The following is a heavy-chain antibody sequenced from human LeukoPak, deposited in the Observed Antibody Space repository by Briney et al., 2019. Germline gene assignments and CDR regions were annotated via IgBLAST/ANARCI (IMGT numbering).Heavy chain of an antibody. J-gene: IGHJ4*02. Sequence: PAGGSLRLSCAASGFTFSSYEMNWVRQAPGKGLEWVSYIDSSGSNIHYADSVKGRFTISRDNAKNSLYLQMNSLRAEDTAVYYCAHLPSSGTGIVDYWGQGTLVTVSS. D-gene: IGHD3-10*01. CDR1: GFTFSSYE. V-gene: IGHV3-48*03. CDR2: IDSSGSNI. CDR3: AHLPSSGTGIVDY.